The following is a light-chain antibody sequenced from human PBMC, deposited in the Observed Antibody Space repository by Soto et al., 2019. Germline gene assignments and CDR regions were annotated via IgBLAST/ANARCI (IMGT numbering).Light chain of an antibody. V-gene: IGLV2-14*01. CDR3: SSYTSISTLV. CDR2: EVS. J-gene: IGLJ2*01. CDR1: SSDVGGYNY. Sequence: QSALTQPASVSGSPGQSITISCTGTSSDVGGYNYVSWYQQHPGKAPKLMIYEVSNRPSGVSNRFSGSKSGNTASLTISRLQAEDEADYYCSSYTSISTLVFGGGTKVTVL.